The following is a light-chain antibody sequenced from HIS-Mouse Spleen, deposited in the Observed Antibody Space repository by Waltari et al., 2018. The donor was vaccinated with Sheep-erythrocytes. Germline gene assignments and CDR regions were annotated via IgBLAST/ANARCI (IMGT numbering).Light chain of an antibody. Sequence: SYELTQPPSVSVSPGQTASITCSGDKLGDKYACCYQQKPGQSPVLVIYQDSKRPSGIPERFSGSTSGNTATLTISGTQAMDEADYYCQAWDSSTAVFGGGTKLTVL. CDR1: KLGDKY. CDR3: QAWDSSTAV. V-gene: IGLV3-1*01. CDR2: QDS. J-gene: IGLJ2*01.